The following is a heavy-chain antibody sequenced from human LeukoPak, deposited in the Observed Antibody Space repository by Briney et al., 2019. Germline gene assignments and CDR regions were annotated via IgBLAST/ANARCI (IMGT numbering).Heavy chain of an antibody. D-gene: IGHD2/OR15-2a*01. J-gene: IGHJ4*02. Sequence: SETLSLTCTVSGGSISSGGYYWSWIRQHPGKGLEWIGYIYYSGSTYHNPSLKSRVTISLDTSKNQFSLKLSSVTAADTAVYYCAGHHPRNTVDFWGQGTLVTVSS. V-gene: IGHV4-31*03. CDR1: GGSISSGGYY. CDR2: IYYSGST. CDR3: AGHHPRNTVDF.